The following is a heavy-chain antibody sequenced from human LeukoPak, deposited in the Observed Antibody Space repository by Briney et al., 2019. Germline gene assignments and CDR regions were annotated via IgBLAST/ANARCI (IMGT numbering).Heavy chain of an antibody. D-gene: IGHD3-22*01. J-gene: IGHJ5*02. CDR2: MNPNSGNT. V-gene: IGHV1-8*01. CDR1: GYTFTSYD. CDR3: ARDYYDSSGYYHNWFDP. Sequence: ASVKVSCKASGYTFTSYDINWVRQATGQGLEWMGWMNPNSGNTGYAQKFQGRVTMTRNTSISTAYMELSSLRSEDTAVYYCARDYYDSSGYYHNWFDPWGQGTLVTVSS.